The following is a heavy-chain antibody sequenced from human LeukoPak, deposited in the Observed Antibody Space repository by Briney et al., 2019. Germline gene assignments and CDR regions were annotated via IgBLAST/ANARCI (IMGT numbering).Heavy chain of an antibody. CDR1: GYSISSGYY. Sequence: SETLSLTCAVSGYSISSGYYWGWIRQHPGKGLEGIGSFYHSGSTYYNPSLKSRVTISVDTSKNQFSLKLSSVTAADTAVYYCARADYGGKTAYYYYYMDVWGKGTTVAVSS. V-gene: IGHV4-38-2*01. D-gene: IGHD4-23*01. CDR3: ARADYGGKTAYYYYYMDV. CDR2: FYHSGST. J-gene: IGHJ6*03.